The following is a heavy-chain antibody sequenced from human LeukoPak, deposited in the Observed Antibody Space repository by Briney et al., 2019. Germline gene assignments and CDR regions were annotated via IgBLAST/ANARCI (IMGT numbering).Heavy chain of an antibody. D-gene: IGHD3-16*01. J-gene: IGHJ4*02. V-gene: IGHV3-74*01. CDR1: GFTFSSCW. CDR3: VIVLILTWTPGDDLYY. CDR2: INEDGSII. Sequence: GGSLRLSCAASGFTFSSCWMHWVRQVPGKGLVWVSRINEDGSIISYADSVKGRFTISRDNAKNTLYLQMNSLRAEDTAVYYCVIVLILTWTPGDDLYYWGEGTLVTVS.